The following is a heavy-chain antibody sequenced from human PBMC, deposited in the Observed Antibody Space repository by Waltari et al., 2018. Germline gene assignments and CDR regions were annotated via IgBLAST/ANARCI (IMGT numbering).Heavy chain of an antibody. CDR1: GYSISSGYY. V-gene: IGHV4-38-2*02. CDR3: ARDLGTWPRYFDY. Sequence: QVQLQESGPGLVKPSETLSLTCTVSGYSISSGYYWGWIRQPPGKGLEWIGSIYHRGSTYYNPSLKSRVTISVDTSKNQFSLKLSSVTAADTAVYYCARDLGTWPRYFDYWGQGTLVTVSS. D-gene: IGHD1-1*01. J-gene: IGHJ4*02. CDR2: IYHRGST.